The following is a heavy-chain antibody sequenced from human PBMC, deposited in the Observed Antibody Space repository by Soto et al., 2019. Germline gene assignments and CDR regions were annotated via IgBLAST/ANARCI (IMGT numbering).Heavy chain of an antibody. Sequence: SETLSLTCTVSGGSIGSYYWNWIRQSPGKGLEWIGYIYYESTNYNPSLRSRLIILADTSKNQISLSLSSVTAADTAVYYCARGYYDTTGYSLDPWGQGTLVTVSS. D-gene: IGHD3-22*01. CDR2: IYYEST. CDR3: ARGYYDTTGYSLDP. V-gene: IGHV4-59*01. J-gene: IGHJ5*02. CDR1: GGSIGSYY.